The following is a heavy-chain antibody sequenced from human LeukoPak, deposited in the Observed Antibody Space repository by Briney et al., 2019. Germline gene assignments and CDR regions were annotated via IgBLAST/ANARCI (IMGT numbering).Heavy chain of an antibody. CDR2: IYHSGST. CDR3: ARVWFGYYGSGSYYGDLYYYYGMDV. Sequence: KPSETLSLTCTVSGYSISSGYYWGWIRQPPGKGLEWIGSIYHSGSTYYNPSLKSRVTISVDTSKNQFSLKLSSVTAADTAVYYCARVWFGYYGSGSYYGDLYYYYGMDVWGQGTTVTVSS. CDR1: GYSISSGYY. V-gene: IGHV4-38-2*02. D-gene: IGHD3-10*01. J-gene: IGHJ6*02.